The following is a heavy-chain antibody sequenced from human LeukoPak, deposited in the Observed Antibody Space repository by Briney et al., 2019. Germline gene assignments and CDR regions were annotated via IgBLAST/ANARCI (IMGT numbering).Heavy chain of an antibody. V-gene: IGHV3-21*01. CDR2: MSTAGNLI. CDR3: ARTVEGPFDF. CDR1: AFTFKTYT. D-gene: IGHD5-24*01. Sequence: PGGSLRLSCVASAFTFKTYTLNWVRQNPGTGQERVSYMSTAGNLINYADSVRGRFTISRDNAKNSLYLYMNSLTPEDTAVYYCARTVEGPFDFRGQGTLVTVSS. J-gene: IGHJ4*02.